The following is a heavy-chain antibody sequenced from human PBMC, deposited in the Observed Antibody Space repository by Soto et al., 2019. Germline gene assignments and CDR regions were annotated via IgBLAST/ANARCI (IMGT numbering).Heavy chain of an antibody. CDR3: AKNGQPPYYYYGLDV. J-gene: IGHJ6*02. Sequence: ASVKVSCKASGYTFSRYGISWVRQAPGQGLEWMGWISGYNGDTNYAQKIQGRVTMTIDTSTTTAYMELRGLTSDDTAIYYCAKNGQPPYYYYGLDVWG. V-gene: IGHV1-18*01. CDR2: ISGYNGDT. CDR1: GYTFSRYG. D-gene: IGHD2-8*01.